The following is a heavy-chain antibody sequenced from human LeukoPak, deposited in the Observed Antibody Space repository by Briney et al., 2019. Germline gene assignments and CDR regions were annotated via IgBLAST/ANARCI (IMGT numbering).Heavy chain of an antibody. CDR1: GFTFSYYG. D-gene: IGHD5-24*01. Sequence: GGSLRLSCVASGFTFSYYGMHWVRQAPGKGLEWVSYISSSDGTIYYADSVKGRFTISRDNAKNSLYLQMNSLRAGDTAVYYCARTIEMATISYFDYWGQGTLVTVSS. CDR2: ISSSDGTI. J-gene: IGHJ4*02. V-gene: IGHV3-48*03. CDR3: ARTIEMATISYFDY.